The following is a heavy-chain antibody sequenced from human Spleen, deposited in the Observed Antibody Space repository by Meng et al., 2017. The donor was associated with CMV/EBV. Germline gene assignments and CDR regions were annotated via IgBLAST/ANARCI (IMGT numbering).Heavy chain of an antibody. D-gene: IGHD1-26*01. CDR2: IRHDGSNE. CDR3: AKDQVIVGATIRMDV. J-gene: IGHJ6*02. V-gene: IGHV3-30*02. Sequence: GESLKISCAGSGFTFSTCGMHWVRQAPSKGLEWVAFIRHDGSNENYADSVKGRFTILRDNSKNTLYLQMNSLRTEDTAIYYCAKDQVIVGATIRMDVWGQGTTVTVSS. CDR1: GFTFSTCG.